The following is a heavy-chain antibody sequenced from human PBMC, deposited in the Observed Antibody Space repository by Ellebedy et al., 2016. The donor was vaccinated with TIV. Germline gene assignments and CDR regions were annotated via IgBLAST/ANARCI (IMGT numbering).Heavy chain of an antibody. Sequence: GESLKISCAASGFTFSSYAMSWVRQAPGKGLEWVSAISGSGGSTYYADSVKGRFTISRDNSKNTLYLKMNSLRAEDTAVYYCAKSGEMPDYAAFDIWGQGTMVTVSS. CDR3: AKSGEMPDYAAFDI. J-gene: IGHJ3*02. CDR2: ISGSGGST. CDR1: GFTFSSYA. V-gene: IGHV3-23*01. D-gene: IGHD3-10*01.